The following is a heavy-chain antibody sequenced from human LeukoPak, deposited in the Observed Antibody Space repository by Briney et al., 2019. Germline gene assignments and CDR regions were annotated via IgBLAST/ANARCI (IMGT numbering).Heavy chain of an antibody. J-gene: IGHJ4*02. D-gene: IGHD6-6*01. CDR3: AKGSEYSSSVFDY. Sequence: GRSLRLSCAASGFTFSSYGMHWVRQAPGKGLEWVAVIWYDGSNKYYADSVKGRFTISRGNSKNTLYLQMNSLRAEDTAVYYWAKGSEYSSSVFDYWGQGTLVTVSS. V-gene: IGHV3-33*06. CDR2: IWYDGSNK. CDR1: GFTFSSYG.